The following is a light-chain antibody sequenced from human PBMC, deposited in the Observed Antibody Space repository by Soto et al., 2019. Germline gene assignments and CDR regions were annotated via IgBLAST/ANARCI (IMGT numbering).Light chain of an antibody. Sequence: EIVLTQSPGTLSLSPGERATLSCRASQSVSSSYLAWYQQKPGQAPRLLIYGASSRATGIPDRFSGSGSGTDFPLTIRRLEPEDFAVYYCQQYGSSPWTFGQGTKAEIK. J-gene: IGKJ1*01. CDR1: QSVSSSY. CDR2: GAS. CDR3: QQYGSSPWT. V-gene: IGKV3-20*01.